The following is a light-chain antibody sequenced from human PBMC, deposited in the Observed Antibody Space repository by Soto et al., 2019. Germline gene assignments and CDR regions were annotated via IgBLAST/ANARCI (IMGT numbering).Light chain of an antibody. J-gene: IGKJ1*01. CDR2: AAS. CDR3: LQHNSYPRT. CDR1: QGIGDD. Sequence: DIQMTQSPSSLSASVGDRVTITCRASQGIGDDLGWYQQKPGKAPKRLIYAASSLQSGVPSRFSGSGSGTELTLTISSLQHEDFATYYCLQHNSYPRTFGQGTKVEIK. V-gene: IGKV1-17*01.